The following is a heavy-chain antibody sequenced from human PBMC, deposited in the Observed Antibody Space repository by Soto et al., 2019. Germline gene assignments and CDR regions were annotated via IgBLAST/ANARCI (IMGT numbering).Heavy chain of an antibody. CDR2: ITGSSNYI. D-gene: IGHD3-10*01. Sequence: EVQLVESGGGLVEPGGSLRLSCAASGFTFSSYSMNWVRQAPGKGLEWVSSITGSSNYIHYTDSVKGRFTISRDNAKNSLFLQMNSLRAEDTAVYYCGRDNNLYASGSGVDYWGQGTLVTVSS. CDR3: GRDNNLYASGSGVDY. CDR1: GFTFSSYS. J-gene: IGHJ4*02. V-gene: IGHV3-21*01.